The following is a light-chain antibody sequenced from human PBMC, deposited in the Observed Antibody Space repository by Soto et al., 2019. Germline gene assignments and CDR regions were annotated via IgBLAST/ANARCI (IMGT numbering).Light chain of an antibody. CDR3: CSFADFSYV. V-gene: IGLV2-23*02. CDR1: SSDIGSYDL. J-gene: IGLJ1*01. CDR2: EVT. Sequence: QSALTPPASVSGSPGQSVTISCPGTSSDIGSYDLVSWYQQHPGTAPKLIIYEVTKRPSGVSTRFSGSKSGNTASLTISGLQAVDEADYYCCSFADFSYVFGTGTKLTVL.